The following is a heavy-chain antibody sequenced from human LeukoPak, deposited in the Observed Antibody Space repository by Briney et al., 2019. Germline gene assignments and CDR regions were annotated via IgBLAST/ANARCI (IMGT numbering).Heavy chain of an antibody. Sequence: ASVKVSCKASGYTFTSYDINWVRQATAPGLEWMGWMNPNSGNTGYAQKFQGRVTMTRNTSISTAYMELSSLRSEDTAVYYCARRGGLKRGGSCFDYWGQGTLVTVSS. J-gene: IGHJ4*02. CDR2: MNPNSGNT. D-gene: IGHD2-15*01. CDR1: GYTFTSYD. V-gene: IGHV1-8*01. CDR3: ARRGGLKRGGSCFDY.